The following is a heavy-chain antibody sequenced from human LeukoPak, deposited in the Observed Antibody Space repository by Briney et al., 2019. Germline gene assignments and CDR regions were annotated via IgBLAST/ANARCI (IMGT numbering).Heavy chain of an antibody. CDR3: ARDLNWNQADY. CDR2: INTDGSTT. V-gene: IGHV3-74*01. Sequence: GGSLRLSCAASVFTFSAHWMHWVRQTPEKGLVWLSRINTDGSTTNYADAVKGRFTISRDNAKDTLYLQMNSLRVEDTAVYYCARDLNWNQADYWGQGSLVTVSS. CDR1: VFTFSAHW. D-gene: IGHD1-20*01. J-gene: IGHJ4*02.